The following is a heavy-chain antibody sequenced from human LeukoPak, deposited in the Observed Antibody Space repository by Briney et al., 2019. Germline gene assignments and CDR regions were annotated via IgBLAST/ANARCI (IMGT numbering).Heavy chain of an antibody. Sequence: SETLYLTCAVYGGSFRGYYWSWIRQPPGKGLEWIGEIHYTGATNYKPSLKSRVTISGDPSKNQVSLRVNSVTAADTAMYYCARGVLGPYYFDLWGRGTLVTVSS. CDR1: GGSFRGYY. CDR3: ARGVLGPYYFDL. J-gene: IGHJ2*01. CDR2: IHYTGAT. V-gene: IGHV4-34*01. D-gene: IGHD7-27*01.